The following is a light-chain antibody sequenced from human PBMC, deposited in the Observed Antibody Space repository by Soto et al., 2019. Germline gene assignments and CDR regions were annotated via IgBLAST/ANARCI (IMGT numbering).Light chain of an antibody. V-gene: IGKV3-20*01. J-gene: IGKJ2*01. CDR3: QQYGSSPMYT. Sequence: EIVLTQSPGTLSLSPGERATLSCRASQSVSSSYLAWYQQNPGQAPRLLIYGASSRATGIPDRFSGSGSETDFTLTISTLEPEDFAVYYCQQYGSSPMYTFGQGTKLEIK. CDR1: QSVSSSY. CDR2: GAS.